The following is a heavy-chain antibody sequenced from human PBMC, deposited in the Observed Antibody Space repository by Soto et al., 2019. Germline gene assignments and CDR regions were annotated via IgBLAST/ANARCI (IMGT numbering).Heavy chain of an antibody. CDR2: ISGSGFKK. CDR1: GFIFENFG. J-gene: IGHJ5*02. Sequence: GALRLSCAASGFIFENFGMSWVRQAPGKGLEWISSISGSGFKKYYADSVKGRFTISRDNSKSTVYLELNNLSAEDTAVYHCAKNQGVELVPLATVDWFDPWGQGSVVTVSS. V-gene: IGHV3-23*01. D-gene: IGHD1-26*01. CDR3: AKNQGVELVPLATVDWFDP.